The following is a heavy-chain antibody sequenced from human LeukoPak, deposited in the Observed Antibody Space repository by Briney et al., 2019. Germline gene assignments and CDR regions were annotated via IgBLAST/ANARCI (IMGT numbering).Heavy chain of an antibody. CDR1: GFTFDDYA. D-gene: IGHD5-18*01. Sequence: GGSLRLSCAASGFTFDDYAMHWVRHAPGKGREWVSLISGDGGSTYYGDSVKSRFIISRDNSKNSLYLQMNSLRTEDTALYYCAKDILLTAMIDYWGQGTLVTVSS. J-gene: IGHJ4*02. V-gene: IGHV3-43*02. CDR3: AKDILLTAMIDY. CDR2: ISGDGGST.